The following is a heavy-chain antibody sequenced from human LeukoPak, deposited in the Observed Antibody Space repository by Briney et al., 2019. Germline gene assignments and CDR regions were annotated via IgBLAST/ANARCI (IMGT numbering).Heavy chain of an antibody. Sequence: PGRSLRLSCTSSGVTFREFAVSWFRQAPGKGLEWIGFIRSSIYGGTPKAAASVKGRFIFSRDDSKGVAYLRMNSLKTDDTAVYYCSREWRNGNDLRPDSWGQGTLVTVSS. CDR2: IRSSIYGGTP. CDR3: SREWRNGNDLRPDS. V-gene: IGHV3-49*03. J-gene: IGHJ4*02. CDR1: GVTFREFA. D-gene: IGHD1-1*01.